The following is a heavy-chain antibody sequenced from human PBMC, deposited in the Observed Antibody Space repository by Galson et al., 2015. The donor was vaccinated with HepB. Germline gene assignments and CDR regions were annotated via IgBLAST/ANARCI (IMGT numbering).Heavy chain of an antibody. Sequence: SETLSLTCNVSGGSFTDTYFSWIRQPPGQALEWIGEVDHGGRTKYSPSLSSRVTISVDTSKNQLSLKLRSVTAADTATYFCARGELWFGESGYYFDLWGQGTLVTVSS. V-gene: IGHV4-34*01. D-gene: IGHD3-10*01. CDR3: ARGELWFGESGYYFDL. CDR2: VDHGGRT. J-gene: IGHJ4*02. CDR1: GGSFTDTY.